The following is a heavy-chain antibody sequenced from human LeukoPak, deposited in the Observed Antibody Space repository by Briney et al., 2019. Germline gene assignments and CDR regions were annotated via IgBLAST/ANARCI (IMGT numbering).Heavy chain of an antibody. J-gene: IGHJ5*02. CDR1: GFTFSSYS. D-gene: IGHD6-13*01. CDR3: ARGPGIAAAGTRWFDP. V-gene: IGHV3-21*01. CDR2: ISSSSSYI. Sequence: GGSLRLSCAASGFTFSSYSMNWVRQAPGKGLEWVSSISSSSSYIYYADSVKGRFTISRDNAKNSLYLQMNSLRAEDTAVYYCARGPGIAAAGTRWFDPWGQGTLVTVSS.